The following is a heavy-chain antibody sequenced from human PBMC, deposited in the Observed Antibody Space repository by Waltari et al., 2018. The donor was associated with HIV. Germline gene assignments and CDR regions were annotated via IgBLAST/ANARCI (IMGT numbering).Heavy chain of an antibody. V-gene: IGHV1-69-2*01. Sequence: QSGTQVVKPRTPVTLACRVSGYKFSTYYLHWVKKAPTKSFEWVGRVDPSTCYTVYGDQFQTRVRISVDSSLKTSFLEVTNLTTDDSALYYCLSDAGFWGQGSQVTV. D-gene: IGHD1-1*01. J-gene: IGHJ4*02. CDR2: VDPSTCYT. CDR1: GYKFSTYY. CDR3: LSDAGF.